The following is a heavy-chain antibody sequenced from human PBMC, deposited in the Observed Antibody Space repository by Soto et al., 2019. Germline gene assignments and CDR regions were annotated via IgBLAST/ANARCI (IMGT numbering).Heavy chain of an antibody. CDR3: ARVPDR. D-gene: IGHD2-2*01. V-gene: IGHV4-30-2*01. Sequence: SETLSLTCAVPGGYISSGGYSWSWIRQPPGKGLEWIGYIYHSGSTYYNPSLKSRVTISVDRSKNQFSLKLSSVTAVDTAVYYCARVPDRWGQGTLVTVSS. CDR2: IYHSGST. J-gene: IGHJ5*02. CDR1: GGYISSGGYS.